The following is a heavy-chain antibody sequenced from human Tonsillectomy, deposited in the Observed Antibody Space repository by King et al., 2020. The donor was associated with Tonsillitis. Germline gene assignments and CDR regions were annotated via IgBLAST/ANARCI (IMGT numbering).Heavy chain of an antibody. CDR1: GFTFSSYS. V-gene: IGHV3-30*02. D-gene: IGHD3-22*01. J-gene: IGHJ3*02. CDR2: IRYAGSDK. Sequence: VQLVESGGGVVQPGGSLRLSCAASGFTFSSYSMRWVRQAPGKGLEWVAFIRYAGSDKYYADSVKGRFTISRDNSKHTLYLQMNSLRAEDTALYYCACSGYYPYDAFDIWGQGTMVTVSS. CDR3: ACSGYYPYDAFDI.